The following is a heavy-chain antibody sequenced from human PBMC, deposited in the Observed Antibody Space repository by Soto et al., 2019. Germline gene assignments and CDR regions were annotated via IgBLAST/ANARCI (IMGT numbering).Heavy chain of an antibody. CDR2: MYHSGST. D-gene: IGHD5-18*01. V-gene: IGHV4-30-2*01. CDR3: ATYAKDKAMAFDY. J-gene: IGHJ4*02. CDR1: GGSISSGGYA. Sequence: PSEALSRTCAVSGGSISSGGYAWSWIRQPPGKGLEWIGYMYHSGSTYYNPSLKSRVTISVDTSKNQFSLKLSSVTAADTAVYYCATYAKDKAMAFDYSGQGTLDTVSS.